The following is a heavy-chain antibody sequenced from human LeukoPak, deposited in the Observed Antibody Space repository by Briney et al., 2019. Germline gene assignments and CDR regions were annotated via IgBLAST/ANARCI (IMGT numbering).Heavy chain of an antibody. V-gene: IGHV3-23*01. CDR1: GFTFRSHA. Sequence: GGSLRLSCVGSGFTFRSHAMSWVRQAPEKGLEFVSGIYENGGTTYYADSVKGRFSISRDNSKNTLYLQMDSLRGEDTTVYYCAKDFRIGYSAHFDYWGQGALVTVSS. J-gene: IGHJ4*02. D-gene: IGHD2-21*01. CDR2: IYENGGTT. CDR3: AKDFRIGYSAHFDY.